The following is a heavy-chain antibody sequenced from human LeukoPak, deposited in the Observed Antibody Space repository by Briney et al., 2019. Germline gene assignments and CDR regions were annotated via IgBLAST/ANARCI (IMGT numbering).Heavy chain of an antibody. V-gene: IGHV1-8*01. J-gene: IGHJ6*02. CDR2: LNPKNGST. Sequence: ASVNLSCKASGYTFTSYNINWVRQAPGQGLEWMGWLNPKNGSTGYAQKFQGRVIMTRNTSISTAYMELSSLTSKDTAVYYCARGRITVFGVITYYYYYYGMDVWGQGTTVTVSS. CDR3: ARGRITVFGVITYYYYYYGMDV. D-gene: IGHD3-3*01. CDR1: GYTFTSYN.